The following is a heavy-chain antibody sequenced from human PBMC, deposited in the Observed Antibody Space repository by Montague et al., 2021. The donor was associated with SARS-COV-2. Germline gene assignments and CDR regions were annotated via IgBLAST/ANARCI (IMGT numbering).Heavy chain of an antibody. V-gene: IGHV4-39*01. CDR1: GGSFDSDNFF. Sequence: SETLSPTRSVSGGSFDSDNFFWGWIRQPPGKRLEWIGVISNGGRTFDXPSLKSRVTISVHTSRNQLSLNVKSVTAADTAVYYCARHRRYDVVTYYPDFWGQGILVTVSS. J-gene: IGHJ4*02. CDR2: ISNGGRT. CDR3: ARHRRYDVVTYYPDF. D-gene: IGHD3-9*01.